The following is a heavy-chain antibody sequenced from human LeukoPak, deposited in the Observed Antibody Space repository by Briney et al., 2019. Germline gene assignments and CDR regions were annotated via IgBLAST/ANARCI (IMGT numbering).Heavy chain of an antibody. CDR3: ARDGPKYYDFWSGYYDYYYYMDV. CDR1: GFTFSSYA. D-gene: IGHD3-3*01. J-gene: IGHJ6*03. V-gene: IGHV3-23*01. CDR2: ISGSGGST. Sequence: PGGSLRLSCAASGFTFSSYAMSWVRQAPGKGLEWVSAISGSGGSTYYADSVKGRFTISRDNSRNTLYLQMNSLRAEDTAVYYCARDGPKYYDFWSGYYDYYYYMDVWGKGTTVTVSS.